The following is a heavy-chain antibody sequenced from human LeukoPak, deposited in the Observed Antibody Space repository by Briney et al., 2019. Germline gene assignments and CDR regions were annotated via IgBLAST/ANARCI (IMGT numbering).Heavy chain of an antibody. CDR1: GYTFTGYY. V-gene: IGHV1-3*01. CDR2: INADNGNT. J-gene: IGHJ4*02. CDR3: AREGHDILTGYYTAGDY. Sequence: GASVKVSCKASGYTFTGYYMHWVRQAPGQGLEWMGWINADNGNTKYSQRFQGRVTITRDTSASTAYMELSSLRSEDTAVYYCAREGHDILTGYYTAGDYWGQGTLVTVSS. D-gene: IGHD3-9*01.